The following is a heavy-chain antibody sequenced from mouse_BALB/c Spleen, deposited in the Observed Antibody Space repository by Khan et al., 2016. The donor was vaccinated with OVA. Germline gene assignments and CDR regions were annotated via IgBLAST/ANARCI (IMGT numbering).Heavy chain of an antibody. CDR1: GDSISSGY. CDR3: ARSTYRYAFAY. D-gene: IGHD2-14*01. Sequence: EVQLQESGPSLVQPSQTLSLTCSVTGDSISSGYWSWIRKFPGNKLEYMGYMISIGYTSYNPSLKSRISITRHTSRNQYYLQLNSVPTEDTATSYCARSTYRYAFAYWGQGTLVTVSA. V-gene: IGHV3-8*02. J-gene: IGHJ3*01. CDR2: MISIGYT.